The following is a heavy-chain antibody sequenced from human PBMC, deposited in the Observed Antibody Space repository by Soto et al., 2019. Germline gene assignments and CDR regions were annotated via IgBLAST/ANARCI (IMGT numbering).Heavy chain of an antibody. Sequence: GGSLRLSCAASGFSFSSYGMHWVRQAPGRGLELVARIWYDGSIKYYADCVKGRFTISRDISKNPLYLQMNSLRAEDTAVYYCARDGYSSGRYGMDVWGQGTTVTVSS. D-gene: IGHD6-19*01. J-gene: IGHJ6*02. CDR1: GFSFSSYG. CDR2: IWYDGSIK. CDR3: ARDGYSSGRYGMDV. V-gene: IGHV3-33*01.